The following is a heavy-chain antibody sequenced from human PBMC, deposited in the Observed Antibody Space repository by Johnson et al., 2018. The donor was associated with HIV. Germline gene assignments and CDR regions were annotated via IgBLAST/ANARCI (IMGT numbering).Heavy chain of an antibody. CDR2: IYSGGST. CDR1: GFIFSSYW. J-gene: IGHJ3*02. Sequence: VQLVESGGGLVQPGGSLRLSCAASGFIFSSYWMSWVRQAPGKGLVWVSVIYSGGSTYYADSVKGRFTISRDNSKNTLYLHMNSLRAEDTAVYYCARDRTGMLYAIDAFDIWGQGTMVTVAS. D-gene: IGHD2-8*01. CDR3: ARDRTGMLYAIDAFDI. V-gene: IGHV3-66*01.